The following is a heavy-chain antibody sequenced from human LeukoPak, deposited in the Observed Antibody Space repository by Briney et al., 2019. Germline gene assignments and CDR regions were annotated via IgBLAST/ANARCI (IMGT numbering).Heavy chain of an antibody. D-gene: IGHD2-2*02. CDR2: INHSGST. Sequence: SETLSLTCAVYGGSFSGYYWSWIRQPPGKGLEWIGEINHSGSTNYNPSLKSRVTMSVYTSKNQFSLKLSSVTAADTAVYYCARHSAGCSSTSCYTFPTYYFDYWGQGTLVTVSS. V-gene: IGHV4-34*01. CDR3: ARHSAGCSSTSCYTFPTYYFDY. CDR1: GGSFSGYY. J-gene: IGHJ4*02.